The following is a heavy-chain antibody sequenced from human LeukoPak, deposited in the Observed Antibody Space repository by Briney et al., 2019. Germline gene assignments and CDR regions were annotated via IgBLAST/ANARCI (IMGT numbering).Heavy chain of an antibody. V-gene: IGHV3-23*01. Sequence: QSGGSLRLSCAASGFTCSSYAMSWVRQAPGKGLEWVSAISGSGGRTYYADSVKGRFTISRDNSKNTLYLQMNSLRAEDTAVYYCAKSPYDILTGYYDYYYYGMDVWGQGTTVTVSS. J-gene: IGHJ6*02. CDR3: AKSPYDILTGYYDYYYYGMDV. CDR2: ISGSGGRT. CDR1: GFTCSSYA. D-gene: IGHD3-9*01.